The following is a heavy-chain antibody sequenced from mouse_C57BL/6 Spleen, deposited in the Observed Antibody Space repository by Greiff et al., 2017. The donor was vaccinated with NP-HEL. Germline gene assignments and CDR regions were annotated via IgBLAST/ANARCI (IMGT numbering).Heavy chain of an antibody. J-gene: IGHJ4*01. CDR3: ARGLLRYAMDY. CDR1: GYTFTDYY. D-gene: IGHD1-1*01. Sequence: EVQLQQSGPELVKPGASVKISCKASGYTFTDYYMNWVKQSHGKSLEWIGDINPNNGGTSYNQKFKGKATLTVDKSSSTAYMELRSLTSEGSAVYYCARGLLRYAMDYWGQGTSVTVSS. V-gene: IGHV1-26*01. CDR2: INPNNGGT.